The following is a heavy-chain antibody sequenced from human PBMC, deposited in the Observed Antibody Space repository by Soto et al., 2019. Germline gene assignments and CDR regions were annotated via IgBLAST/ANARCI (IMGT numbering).Heavy chain of an antibody. V-gene: IGHV3-21*01. Sequence: EVQLVESGGGLVKPGGSLRLSCAASGFTFSSCSMNWVRQAPGKGLEWVSSISSSSSYIYYADSVKGRFTISRDNAKNSLYLQMNSLRAEDTAVYYYARAAEDIVVVPATTVIWVHYYYGMDVWGQGTTVTVSS. CDR1: GFTFSSCS. CDR3: ARAAEDIVVVPATTVIWVHYYYGMDV. J-gene: IGHJ6*02. D-gene: IGHD2-2*01. CDR2: ISSSSSYI.